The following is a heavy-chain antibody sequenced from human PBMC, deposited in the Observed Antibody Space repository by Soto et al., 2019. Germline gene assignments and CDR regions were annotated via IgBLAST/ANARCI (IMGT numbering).Heavy chain of an antibody. V-gene: IGHV3-73*01. CDR2: IKTKVESYAT. J-gene: IGHJ4*02. Sequence: GGSLRLSCAASGFTLSGFDIHWVRQASGEGLEWVGRIKTKVESYATELAASVKGRFTISRDDPKNTAYLEMNSLKTEDTAVYYCTRRFCSGGGRYAHLAYRGQRAPVPGS. CDR1: GFTLSGFD. CDR3: TRRFCSGGGRYAHLAY. D-gene: IGHD2-15*01.